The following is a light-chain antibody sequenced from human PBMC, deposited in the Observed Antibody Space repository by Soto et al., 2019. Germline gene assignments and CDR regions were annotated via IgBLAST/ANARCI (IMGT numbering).Light chain of an antibody. Sequence: ETGLTQSPGTLSLSPGERATLSCRASQSVSSSYLAWYQQKPGQAPRLLIYGASSRATGIPDRFSGSGSGTAFPLTIRRLEPEDFAVYYCQQYGSSPPSWTFGQGTKVEI. CDR1: QSVSSSY. V-gene: IGKV3-20*01. J-gene: IGKJ1*01. CDR2: GAS. CDR3: QQYGSSPPSWT.